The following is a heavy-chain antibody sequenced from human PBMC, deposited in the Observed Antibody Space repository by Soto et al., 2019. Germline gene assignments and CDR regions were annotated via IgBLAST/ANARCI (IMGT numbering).Heavy chain of an antibody. CDR2: MNPNSGNT. CDR1: GYTFTSYD. Sequence: SSVKVSCKSSGYTFTSYDINWVRLATGQGLEWMGWMNPNSGNTAYAQKFQGRVTMTRNTSISTAYMELSSLRSEDTAVYYCAPTASGYSPADPWGQGTLVTVSS. J-gene: IGHJ5*02. D-gene: IGHD3-22*01. CDR3: APTASGYSPADP. V-gene: IGHV1-8*01.